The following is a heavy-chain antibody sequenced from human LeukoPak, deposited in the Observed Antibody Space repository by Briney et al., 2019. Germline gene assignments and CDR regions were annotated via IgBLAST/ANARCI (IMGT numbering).Heavy chain of an antibody. J-gene: IGHJ6*02. Sequence: PSGTLSLTCAVSGGSISSNNWWGWVRQPPGKGLEWIGEIYHSGSPNYNPSLKSRVTISVDKSRNHFSLNLSSVTAADTAVYYCARDRYYGSGKNRNYYYYGMDVWGQGTTVTVSS. CDR3: ARDRYYGSGKNRNYYYYGMDV. V-gene: IGHV4-4*02. D-gene: IGHD3-10*01. CDR1: GGSISSNNW. CDR2: IYHSGSP.